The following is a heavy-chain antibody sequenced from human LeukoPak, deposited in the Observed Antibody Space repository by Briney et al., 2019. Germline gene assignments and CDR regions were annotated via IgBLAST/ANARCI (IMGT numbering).Heavy chain of an antibody. CDR3: ARDKAWNS. D-gene: IGHD1-7*01. V-gene: IGHV3-7*01. J-gene: IGHJ4*02. CDR2: IKQDGSEK. CDR1: GFTFRSYW. Sequence: GGSLRLSCTVSGFTFRSYWMSWVRQAPRKGLEWVANIKQDGSEKYYVDSVKGRFTISRDNAKNSLYLQMNSLRAEDTAVYYCARDKAWNSWGQGTLVTVSS.